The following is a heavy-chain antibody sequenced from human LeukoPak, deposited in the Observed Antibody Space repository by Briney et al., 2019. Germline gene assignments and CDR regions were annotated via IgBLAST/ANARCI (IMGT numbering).Heavy chain of an antibody. CDR1: GDSVSSNSAA. V-gene: IGHV6-1*01. J-gene: IGHJ5*02. D-gene: IGHD2-15*01. Sequence: SQTLSLTCAISGDSVSSNSAAWHWIRQSPSRGLEWLGRTYYRSKWYNDYAVSVKSRITINPDTSKNQFSLQLNSVTPEDTAVYYCAREYCSGGSCYPRSNWFDPWGQGTLVTVSS. CDR2: TYYRSKWYN. CDR3: AREYCSGGSCYPRSNWFDP.